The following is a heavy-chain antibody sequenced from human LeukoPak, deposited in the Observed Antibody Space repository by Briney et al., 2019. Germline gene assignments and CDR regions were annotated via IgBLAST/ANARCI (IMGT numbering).Heavy chain of an antibody. CDR1: GFSFSAYI. Sequence: QSGGSLRLSCVASGFSFSAYIMHWVRQAPGKGLEYVSAIRSDGSSTFYPNSVKGRFTISRDNSKSTLYLQMGSLRAEDTAVYYCARAQGSYGYWGQGTLVTVSS. V-gene: IGHV3-64*01. J-gene: IGHJ4*02. D-gene: IGHD5-18*01. CDR3: ARAQGSYGY. CDR2: IRSDGSST.